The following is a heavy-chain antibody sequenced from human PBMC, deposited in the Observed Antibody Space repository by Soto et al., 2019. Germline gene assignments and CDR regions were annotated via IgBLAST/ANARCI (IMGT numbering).Heavy chain of an antibody. CDR2: IIPLYGSA. CDR3: ALRTTVTMVRGIHYYYAMDV. Sequence: QVHLVQSGTEVKKPGSSVRVSCKSFGGTFSSHSISWVRQAPGQGLQWMAGIIPLYGSANYAQKFQGRVTSIADESTSTAYMELRSLRYEDTAVYYCALRTTVTMVRGIHYYYAMDVWGQGTTVTVSS. V-gene: IGHV1-69*01. D-gene: IGHD3-10*01. J-gene: IGHJ6*02. CDR1: GGTFSSHS.